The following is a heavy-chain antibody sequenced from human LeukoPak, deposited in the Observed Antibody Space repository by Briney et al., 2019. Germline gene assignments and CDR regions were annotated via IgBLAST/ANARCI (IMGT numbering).Heavy chain of an antibody. CDR1: GFPFRSYW. CDR2: IKQDGSKK. CDR3: TRVGYIDEGIDY. Sequence: GGSLRLSGVASGFPFRSYWMTWFRQAPGKGREGLANIKQDGSKKSYVDSVKGRFTISRDNAKNSLHLQMNSLRAEDTAIYYCTRVGYIDEGIDYWGQGTLVTVSS. V-gene: IGHV3-7*04. D-gene: IGHD5-24*01. J-gene: IGHJ4*02.